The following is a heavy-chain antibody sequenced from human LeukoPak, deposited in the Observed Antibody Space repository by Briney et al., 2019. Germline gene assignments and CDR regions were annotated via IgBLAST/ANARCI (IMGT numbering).Heavy chain of an antibody. Sequence: GGSLRLSCAASGFIVNSNYMSWVRQAPGQGLEWVSLFSSGGGTNYADSVKGRFTISLNNSKNTMYLQMNSLRVEDTAVYYCAMQVGVVPANRPYYFDYWGQGTLVTVSS. CDR1: GFIVNSNY. CDR2: FSSGGGT. J-gene: IGHJ4*02. D-gene: IGHD2-15*01. V-gene: IGHV3-53*01. CDR3: AMQVGVVPANRPYYFDY.